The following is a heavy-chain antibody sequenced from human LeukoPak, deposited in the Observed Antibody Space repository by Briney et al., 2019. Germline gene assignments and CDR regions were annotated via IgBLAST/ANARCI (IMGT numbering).Heavy chain of an antibody. CDR2: IYYGGST. J-gene: IGHJ4*02. Sequence: PSETLSLTCTVSGGSISSYYWSWIRQPPGKGLEWIGYIYYGGSTNYNPSLKSRVTISVDTSKNQFSLKLSSVTAADTAVYYCARMTTVTTVFDYWGQGTLVTVSS. V-gene: IGHV4-59*01. CDR3: ARMTTVTTVFDY. D-gene: IGHD4-11*01. CDR1: GGSISSYY.